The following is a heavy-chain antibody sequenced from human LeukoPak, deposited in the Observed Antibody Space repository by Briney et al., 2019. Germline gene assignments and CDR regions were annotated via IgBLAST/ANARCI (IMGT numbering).Heavy chain of an antibody. J-gene: IGHJ5*02. CDR3: ARVRRYCSSTSCYERWFDP. Sequence: SQTLSLTCTVSGGSISSGGYYWSWIRQHPGKGLEWIGYIYYSGSTHYNPSLKSRVTISVDTSKNQFSLKLSSVTAADTAVYYCARVRRYCSSTSCYERWFDPWGQGTLVTVSS. CDR2: IYYSGST. CDR1: GGSISSGGYY. V-gene: IGHV4-31*03. D-gene: IGHD2-2*01.